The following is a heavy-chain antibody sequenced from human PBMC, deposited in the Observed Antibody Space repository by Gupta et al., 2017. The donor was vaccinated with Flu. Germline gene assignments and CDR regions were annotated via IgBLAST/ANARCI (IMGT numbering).Heavy chain of an antibody. CDR2: IYYSGST. D-gene: IGHD1-1*01. Sequence: SSYYWGWIRQPPGKGLEWIGSIYYSGSTYYNPSLKSRVTISVDTSKNQFSLKLSSVTAADTAVYYCARTSPDYNYKAFFDYWGQGTLVTVSS. J-gene: IGHJ4*02. CDR1: SSYY. CDR3: ARTSPDYNYKAFFDY. V-gene: IGHV4-39*01.